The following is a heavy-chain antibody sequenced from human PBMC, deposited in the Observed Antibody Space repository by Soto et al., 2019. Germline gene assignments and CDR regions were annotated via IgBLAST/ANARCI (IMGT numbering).Heavy chain of an antibody. CDR2: IIPILGIA. D-gene: IGHD4-17*01. CDR3: AREGVMTTVTIWWFDP. J-gene: IGHJ5*02. Sequence: QVQLVQSGAEVKKPGSSVKVSCKASGGTFSSYTISWARQAPGQGLEWMGRIIPILGIANNAQKFQGRVTITADKSTSTAYMELSSLRSEDTAVYYCAREGVMTTVTIWWFDPWGQGTLVTVSS. V-gene: IGHV1-69*08. CDR1: GGTFSSYT.